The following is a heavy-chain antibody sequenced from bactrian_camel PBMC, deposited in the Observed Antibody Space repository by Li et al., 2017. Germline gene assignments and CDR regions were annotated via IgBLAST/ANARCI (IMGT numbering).Heavy chain of an antibody. CDR1: GFTSMNHC. CDR3: AAGLKSFCGMRTSRYSY. Sequence: HVQLVESGGGSVQTGGSLRLSCAGSGFTSMNHCMGWFRQAPGREREAVAAIEPDDTSKYTDSVKGRFTISRDDANNTLYLEMNSLKLEDTAMYHCAAGLKSFCGMRTSRYSYWGQGTQVTVS. J-gene: IGHJ4*01. V-gene: IGHV3S1*01. D-gene: IGHD1*01. CDR2: IEPDDTS.